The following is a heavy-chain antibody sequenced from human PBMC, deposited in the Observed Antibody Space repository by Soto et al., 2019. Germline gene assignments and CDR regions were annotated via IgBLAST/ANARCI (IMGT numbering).Heavy chain of an antibody. CDR2: ISGSGGST. D-gene: IGHD2-15*01. CDR1: GFTFSSYA. V-gene: IGHV3-23*01. J-gene: IGHJ6*02. Sequence: GGSLRLSCAASGFTFSSYAMSWVRQAPGKGLEWVSAISGSGGSTYYADSVKGRFTISRDNSKNTLYLQMNSLRAEDTAVYYCAKAPHANDIVVGGAYYYYGISVRGRGTTVTGS. CDR3: AKAPHANDIVVGGAYYYYGISV.